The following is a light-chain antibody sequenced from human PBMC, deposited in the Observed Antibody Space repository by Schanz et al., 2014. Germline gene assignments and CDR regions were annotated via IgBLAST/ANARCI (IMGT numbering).Light chain of an antibody. V-gene: IGLV1-40*01. Sequence: QSVLTQPPSVSGAPGQRVTISCTGSSSNIGAGYDVHWYQHLPGTAPKLLIYGNNNRPSGVPDRSSVSKSGTSASLAITGLQAEDETHYYCQSYDSSLSGSVFGGGTKLTVL. CDR3: QSYDSSLSGSV. CDR1: SSNIGAGYD. CDR2: GNN. J-gene: IGLJ3*02.